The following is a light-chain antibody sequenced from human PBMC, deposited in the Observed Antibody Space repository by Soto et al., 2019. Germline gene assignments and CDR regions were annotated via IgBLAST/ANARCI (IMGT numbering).Light chain of an antibody. Sequence: QSVLTQPPSVSGAPGQRVTISCTGSGSNIGAGYDVHWYQHRPGTAPKLLVFGDSHRPSGVPDRFSGSKSGTSASLAITGLRAEDEDDYDCQSYDSTPGDRDVFGTGTKLTVL. CDR3: QSYDSTPGDRDV. CDR2: GDS. CDR1: GSNIGAGYD. J-gene: IGLJ1*01. V-gene: IGLV1-40*01.